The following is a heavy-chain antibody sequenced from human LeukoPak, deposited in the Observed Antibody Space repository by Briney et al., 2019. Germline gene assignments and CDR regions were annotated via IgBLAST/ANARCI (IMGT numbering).Heavy chain of an antibody. J-gene: IGHJ4*02. D-gene: IGHD3-3*01. Sequence: PMASVKVSCKASGYTFTGYYMHWVRQAPGQGLEWMGRINPNSGGTNYAQKFQGRVTMTRDTSISTAYMELSRLRSDDTAVYYCAYLGDFWSGYRDYWGQGTLVTVSS. V-gene: IGHV1-2*06. CDR3: AYLGDFWSGYRDY. CDR1: GYTFTGYY. CDR2: INPNSGGT.